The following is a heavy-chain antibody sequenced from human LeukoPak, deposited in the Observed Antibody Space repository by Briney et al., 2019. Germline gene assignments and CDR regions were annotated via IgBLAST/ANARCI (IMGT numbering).Heavy chain of an antibody. CDR2: IKQDGSEK. J-gene: IGHJ4*02. D-gene: IGHD3-22*01. CDR1: GFTFSSYW. V-gene: IGHV3-7*03. CDR3: ARGGYYYDSSGYLNFGY. Sequence: PGGSLRLSCAASGFTFSSYWMSWVRQAPGKGLEWVANIKQDGSEKYYVDSVKGRFTISRDNAKNSLYLQMNSLRAEDTAVYYCARGGYYYDSSGYLNFGYWGQGTLVTVSS.